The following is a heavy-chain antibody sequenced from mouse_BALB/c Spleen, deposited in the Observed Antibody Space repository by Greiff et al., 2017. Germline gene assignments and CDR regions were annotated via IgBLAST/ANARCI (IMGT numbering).Heavy chain of an antibody. D-gene: IGHD2-1*01. V-gene: IGHV14-3*02. Sequence: VQLQQSGAALVKPGASVKLSCTASGFNIKDPYMHWVKQRPEQGLEWIGRIDPANGNTKYDPKFQGKATITANTSSNTAYLQLSRLTSEDTAVYYCASGYYGNYWFAYWGQGTLVTVSA. J-gene: IGHJ3*01. CDR1: GFNIKDPY. CDR2: IDPANGNT. CDR3: ASGYYGNYWFAY.